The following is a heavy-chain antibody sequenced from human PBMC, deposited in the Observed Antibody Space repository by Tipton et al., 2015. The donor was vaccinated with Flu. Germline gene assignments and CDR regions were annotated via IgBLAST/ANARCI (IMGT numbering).Heavy chain of an antibody. CDR3: AGGGGELLWFGELGPFDY. J-gene: IGHJ4*02. CDR2: IYDSGST. D-gene: IGHD3-10*01. Sequence: LRLSCTVSGGSISSSSYYWGWIRQPPGKGLEWIGSIYDSGSTDYNPSIKSRVTISVDTSKNQFSLKLSSVTAADTAVYYRAGGGGELLWFGELGPFDYWGQGTLVTVSS. CDR1: GGSISSSSYY. V-gene: IGHV4-39*07.